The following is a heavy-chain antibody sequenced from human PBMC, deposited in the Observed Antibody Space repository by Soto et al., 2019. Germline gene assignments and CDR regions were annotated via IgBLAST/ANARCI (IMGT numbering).Heavy chain of an antibody. J-gene: IGHJ4*02. CDR2: IYPSDSET. V-gene: IGHV5-51*01. Sequence: GESLKISCKGSGYNFTTFWIGWVRQVPSKGLEWMGIIYPSDSETKYSPDFEGQVTISADRSTNTAYLQWRSLRASDTAMYYCARLGFPGAIYFDSWGLGTLVTVS. CDR1: GYNFTTFW. CDR3: ARLGFPGAIYFDS.